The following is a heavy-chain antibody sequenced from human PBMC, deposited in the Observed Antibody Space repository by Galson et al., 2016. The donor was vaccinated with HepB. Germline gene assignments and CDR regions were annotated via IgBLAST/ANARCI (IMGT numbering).Heavy chain of an antibody. CDR2: TSSDERVK. D-gene: IGHD5-12*01. Sequence: SLRLSCAASGFTFRSYVTHWVRHPPGKGLEWVAVTSSDERVKFYADSVRGRFTISRDNSKNTLYLQMDRLTTDDTALYYCARQYRGGPSDYWGQGTLVIVSS. CDR1: GFTFRSYV. J-gene: IGHJ4*02. V-gene: IGHV3-30*04. CDR3: ARQYRGGPSDY.